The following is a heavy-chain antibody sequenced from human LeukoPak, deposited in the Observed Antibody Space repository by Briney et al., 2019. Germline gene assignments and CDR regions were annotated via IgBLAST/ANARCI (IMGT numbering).Heavy chain of an antibody. V-gene: IGHV3-64*01. D-gene: IGHD5-24*01. CDR3: ARDQFPGRWLQGGFDF. CDR2: ISSNGGTT. CDR1: GFTFSSYA. J-gene: IGHJ4*02. Sequence: QPWGSLRLSCAASGFTFSSYAMHWVRQAPGKGLEYVSAISSNGGTTYYANSVKGRFTISRDNSKNTLHLQMGSLRAEDMAVYYCARDQFPGRWLQGGFDFWGRGTLGTVSS.